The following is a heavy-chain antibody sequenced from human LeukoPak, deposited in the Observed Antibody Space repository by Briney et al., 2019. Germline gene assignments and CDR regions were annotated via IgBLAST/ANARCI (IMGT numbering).Heavy chain of an antibody. J-gene: IGHJ4*02. V-gene: IGHV3-53*04. Sequence: GGSLRLSCAASGFTVSSNYMSWVRQAPGKGLEWVSVIYSGGSTCYADSVKGRFTISRHNSKNTLYLQMNSLRAEDTAVYYCARDGVAIPFDYWGQGTLVTVSS. CDR2: IYSGGST. D-gene: IGHD5-12*01. CDR1: GFTVSSNY. CDR3: ARDGVAIPFDY.